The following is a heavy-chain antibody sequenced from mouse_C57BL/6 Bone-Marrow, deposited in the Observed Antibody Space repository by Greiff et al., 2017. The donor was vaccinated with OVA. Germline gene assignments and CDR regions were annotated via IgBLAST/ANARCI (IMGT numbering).Heavy chain of an antibody. Sequence: VKLQQPGAELVRPGTSVKLSCKASGYTFTSYWMHWVKQRPGQGLEWIGVIDPSDSYTNYNQKFKGKATLTVDTSSSTAYMQLSSLTSEDSAVYYCATLPDYWGQGTTLTVSS. CDR3: ATLPDY. J-gene: IGHJ2*01. CDR1: GYTFTSYW. CDR2: IDPSDSYT. V-gene: IGHV1-59*01.